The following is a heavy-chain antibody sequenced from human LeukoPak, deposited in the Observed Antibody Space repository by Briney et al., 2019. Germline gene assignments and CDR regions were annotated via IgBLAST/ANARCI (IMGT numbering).Heavy chain of an antibody. CDR1: GFTFSSYS. D-gene: IGHD3-22*01. CDR3: ARDRPYYYDSSGNAFDI. V-gene: IGHV3-21*01. J-gene: IGHJ3*02. CDR2: ISSSSSYI. Sequence: GGSLRLSCAASGFTFSSYSMNWVRQAPGKGLEWVSSISSSSSYIYYADSVKGRFTISRDNAKNSLYLQMNSLRAEDTAVYYCARDRPYYYDSSGNAFDIWGQGTMVTVSS.